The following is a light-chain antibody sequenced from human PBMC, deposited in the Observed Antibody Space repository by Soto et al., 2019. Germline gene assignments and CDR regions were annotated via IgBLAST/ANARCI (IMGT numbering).Light chain of an antibody. V-gene: IGLV3-1*01. CDR1: NLGDKY. CDR3: QAWDSSSVV. CDR2: QDS. Sequence: YELTQPPSVSVSPGQTASITCSGDNLGDKYACWYQQKPGQSPVLVIYQDSKRPSGIPERFSGSYSGNTATLTISGTPAMDEDDYYCQAWDSSSVVFGGGTQLTVL. J-gene: IGLJ2*01.